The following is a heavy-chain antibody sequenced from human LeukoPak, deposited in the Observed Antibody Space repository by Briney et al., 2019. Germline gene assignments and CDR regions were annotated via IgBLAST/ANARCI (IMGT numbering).Heavy chain of an antibody. Sequence: SETLSLTCAVYGGSFSGYYWTWVRQPPGKGLEWIGEINHSGRTNYNPSLESRVTISLDTSRNQFSLKLNSVTAADTAVYYCAKSNGYGLIDIWGQGTMVTVSS. V-gene: IGHV4-34*01. J-gene: IGHJ3*02. CDR3: AKSNGYGLIDI. D-gene: IGHD3-10*01. CDR1: GGSFSGYY. CDR2: INHSGRT.